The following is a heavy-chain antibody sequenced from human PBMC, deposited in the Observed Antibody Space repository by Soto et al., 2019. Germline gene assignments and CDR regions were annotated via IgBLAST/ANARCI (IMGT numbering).Heavy chain of an antibody. CDR2: INPDNGNT. J-gene: IGHJ5*02. Sequence: ASVKVSCYASGYTFTRYTMNWVRQAPGQRLEWMGWINPDNGNTKSSQKFQDRVIITRDTSASTAYMDLSSLRSEDTAVYYCARGIATGQLDPWGQGTLVTVSS. CDR3: ARGIATGQLDP. D-gene: IGHD2-15*01. CDR1: GYTFTRYT. V-gene: IGHV1-3*01.